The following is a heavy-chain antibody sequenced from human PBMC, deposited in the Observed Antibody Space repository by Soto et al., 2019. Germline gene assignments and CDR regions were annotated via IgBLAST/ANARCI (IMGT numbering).Heavy chain of an antibody. J-gene: IGHJ4*02. CDR1: GFTFTETW. Sequence: EVQMVESGGGSVEPGGSLRLSCPASGFTFTETWMNWVRQAPGKGLEWVGRIKSKFYGEKTDYAAPVKGRFTVSREDLKTTLYLQMNNLKTEVTAVYYCTRDICTPSTCYLNYGGQGTLVSVSS. D-gene: IGHD2-8*01. CDR3: TRDICTPSTCYLNY. CDR2: IKSKFYGEKT. V-gene: IGHV3-15*07.